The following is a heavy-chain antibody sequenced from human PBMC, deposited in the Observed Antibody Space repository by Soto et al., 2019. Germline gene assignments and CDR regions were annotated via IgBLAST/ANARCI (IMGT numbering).Heavy chain of an antibody. CDR1: GGSISSGGYY. Sequence: SETLSLTCTVSGGSISSGGYYWSWIRQHPGKGLDWIGYIYYSGSTYYNPSLKSRVTISVDTSKNQFSLKLSSVTAADTAVYYCARALHCSSTSCYLNYYYMDVWGKGTTVTV. CDR2: IYYSGST. V-gene: IGHV4-31*03. D-gene: IGHD2-2*01. J-gene: IGHJ6*03. CDR3: ARALHCSSTSCYLNYYYMDV.